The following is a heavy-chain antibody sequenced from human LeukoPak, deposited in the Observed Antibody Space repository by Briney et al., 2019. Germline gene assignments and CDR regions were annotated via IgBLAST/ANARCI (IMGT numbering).Heavy chain of an antibody. CDR1: GFTFSSYA. V-gene: IGHV3-23*01. D-gene: IGHD6-19*01. J-gene: IGHJ4*02. CDR2: ISGSGGGT. CDR3: EKARNSRGIPVAAVIVY. Sequence: GGSLRLSCAASGFTFSSYAMSWVRQAPGQGLEGVSAISGSGGGTYYADSVKGRFTISRDNCKNTLYLQRNRLRAEDTAVYYCEKARNSRGIPVAAVIVYWGQGTLVTVSP.